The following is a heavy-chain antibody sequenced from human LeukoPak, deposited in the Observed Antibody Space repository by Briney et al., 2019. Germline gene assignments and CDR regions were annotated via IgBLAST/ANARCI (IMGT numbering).Heavy chain of an antibody. D-gene: IGHD2-2*01. V-gene: IGHV1-46*01. J-gene: IGHJ5*02. CDR2: INPSGGST. CDR1: GYTFTSYY. Sequence: ASVTVSCTASGYTFTSYYMHWVRQAPGQGLEWMGIINPSGGSTSYAHKFQGRVTMTRDTSTSTVYMELSSLRSEDTAVYYCAREGYCSSTSCYWFDPWGQGTLVTVSS. CDR3: AREGYCSSTSCYWFDP.